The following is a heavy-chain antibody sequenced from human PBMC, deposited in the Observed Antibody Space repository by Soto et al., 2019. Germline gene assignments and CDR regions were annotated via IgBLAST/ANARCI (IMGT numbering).Heavy chain of an antibody. Sequence: QVQLQQWGAGLLKPSETLSLTRAVYGGSFSGYYWSWIRQPPGKGLEWIGEINHSGSTNYNPSLKSRVTISVDTSKNQFSLKLSSVTAADTAVYYCARGAAADYWGQGTLVTVSS. V-gene: IGHV4-34*01. CDR1: GGSFSGYY. CDR2: INHSGST. J-gene: IGHJ4*02. CDR3: ARGAAADY. D-gene: IGHD6-13*01.